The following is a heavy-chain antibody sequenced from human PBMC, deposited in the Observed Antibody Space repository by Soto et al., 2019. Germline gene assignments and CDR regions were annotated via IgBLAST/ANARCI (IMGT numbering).Heavy chain of an antibody. V-gene: IGHV3-64*01. J-gene: IGHJ6*03. Sequence: EVQLAESGGGLAQPGGSLRLSCAASGFTLSGYAMDWVRQAPGKGLEYVSGISSNGVGTYYANSVQGRFTISRDNSKNPVYLQMGRMRPEDMRVYYCARRARPNFYYMAVWGKVTTVTVSS. CDR1: GFTLSGYA. D-gene: IGHD6-6*01. CDR2: ISSNGVGT. CDR3: ARRARPNFYYMAV.